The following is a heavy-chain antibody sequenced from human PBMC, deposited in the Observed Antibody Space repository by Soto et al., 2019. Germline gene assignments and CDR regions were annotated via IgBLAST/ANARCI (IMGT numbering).Heavy chain of an antibody. CDR1: GFTFSSYP. D-gene: IGHD1-20*01. Sequence: EVQLLESGGGLVQPGGSLRLSCATSGFTFSSYPMTWDRQAPGKGLQWVSTISSIDGSTYYADSVTGRFTNSRDIATNALYLQMHSLRAEDTAVYYFVQRMASCSRYYGLEVWGPGTKVTVSS. V-gene: IGHV3-23*01. J-gene: IGHJ6*02. CDR2: ISSIDGST. CDR3: VQRMASCSRYYGLEV.